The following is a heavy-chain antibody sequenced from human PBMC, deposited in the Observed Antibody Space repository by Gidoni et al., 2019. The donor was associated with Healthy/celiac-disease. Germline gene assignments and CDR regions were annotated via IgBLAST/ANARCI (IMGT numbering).Heavy chain of an antibody. D-gene: IGHD3-22*01. Sequence: QLQLQASGHGLVKPSATLYLTCTRPGCSISSSRSHWGWSRQPPGKGLEWIGSSYYSGSTYYNPSLKSRVTISVDTSKNQFSLKLSSVTAADTAVYYCARAGYYYDSSGYSQNFDYWGQGTLVTVSS. V-gene: IGHV4-39*07. J-gene: IGHJ4*02. CDR2: SYYSGST. CDR1: GCSISSSRSH. CDR3: ARAGYYYDSSGYSQNFDY.